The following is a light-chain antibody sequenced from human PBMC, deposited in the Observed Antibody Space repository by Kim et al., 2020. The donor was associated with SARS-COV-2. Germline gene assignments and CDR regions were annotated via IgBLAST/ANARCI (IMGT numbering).Light chain of an antibody. CDR2: GRS. CDR3: NCRDNG. CDR1: SLRGFY. Sequence: SSELTQDPAVSVALGQTVRITCQGDSLRGFYASWYQQKSRQAPVLVFYGRSNRPSGIPDRFSGSSSGDTASLTITGAQAEDEADYYCNCRDNGFGGGTQLTVL. V-gene: IGLV3-19*01. J-gene: IGLJ2*01.